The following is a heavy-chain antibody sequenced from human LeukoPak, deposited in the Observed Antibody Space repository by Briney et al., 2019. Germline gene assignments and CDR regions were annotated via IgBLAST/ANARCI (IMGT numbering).Heavy chain of an antibody. CDR1: GGSFSGYY. CDR2: INHSGST. D-gene: IGHD3/OR15-3a*01. CDR3: AARTGSPFG. V-gene: IGHV4-34*01. J-gene: IGHJ4*02. Sequence: LETLSLTCAVYGGSFSGYYWSWIRQPPGKGLEWIGEINHSGSTNYNPSLKSRVTISVDTSKNQFSLKLSSVTAADTAVYYCAARTGSPFGWGQGTLVTVSS.